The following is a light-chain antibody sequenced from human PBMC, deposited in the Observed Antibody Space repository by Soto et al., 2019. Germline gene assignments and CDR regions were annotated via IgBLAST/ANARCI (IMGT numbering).Light chain of an antibody. V-gene: IGKV3-15*01. CDR3: QQYNNWPPVT. CDR2: GAS. J-gene: IGKJ1*01. CDR1: QSVSSN. Sequence: EIVMTQSPATLSVSPGERATLSCRASQSVSSNLAWYQQKPGQAPRLLIFGASTRATGIPARFSGNGSGTEFTLTISSLQSEDFAVYYCQQYNNWPPVTFGQGTKVEIK.